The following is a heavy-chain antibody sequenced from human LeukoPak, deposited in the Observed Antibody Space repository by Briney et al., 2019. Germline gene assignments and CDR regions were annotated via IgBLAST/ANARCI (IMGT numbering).Heavy chain of an antibody. Sequence: GSLRLSCAASGFTFSSYAMSWVRQAPGKGLEWVSAISGSGGSTYYADSVKGRFTISRDNSKNTLYLQMNSLRAEDTAVYYCAKDRSCSSTSCYAYYYYYYGMDVWGQGTTVTVSS. V-gene: IGHV3-23*01. CDR1: GFTFSSYA. D-gene: IGHD2-2*01. CDR2: ISGSGGST. CDR3: AKDRSCSSTSCYAYYYYYYGMDV. J-gene: IGHJ6*02.